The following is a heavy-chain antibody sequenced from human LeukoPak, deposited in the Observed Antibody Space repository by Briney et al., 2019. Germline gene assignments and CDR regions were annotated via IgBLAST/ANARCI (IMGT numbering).Heavy chain of an antibody. V-gene: IGHV3-48*03. J-gene: IGHJ4*02. D-gene: IGHD4-23*01. Sequence: GGSLRLSCAASGFTFSSYEMNWVRQAPGKGLEGVSYISSSGSTIYYADSVKGRFTISRDNAKNSLYLQMNSLRAEDTAVYYCARERSYYGGNSFDYWGQGTLVTVSS. CDR3: ARERSYYGGNSFDY. CDR1: GFTFSSYE. CDR2: ISSSGSTI.